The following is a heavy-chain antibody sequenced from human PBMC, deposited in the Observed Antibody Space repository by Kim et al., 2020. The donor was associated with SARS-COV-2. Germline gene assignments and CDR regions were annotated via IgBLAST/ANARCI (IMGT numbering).Heavy chain of an antibody. CDR2: ISRDTIAT. J-gene: IGHJ4*02. CDR1: GFPFNIFA. CDR3: ARDSYRYDS. D-gene: IGHD5-18*01. Sequence: GGSLRLSCAASGFPFNIFAMHWVRQAPGKGLEWVSFISRDTIATYYADSVKGRFIVSRDDSTNMLYLQLNNLRAEDSAVYYCARDSYRYDSWGPGTLVTVSS. V-gene: IGHV3-30*03.